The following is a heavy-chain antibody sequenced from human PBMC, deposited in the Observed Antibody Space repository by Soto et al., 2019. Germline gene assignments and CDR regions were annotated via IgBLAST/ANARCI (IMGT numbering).Heavy chain of an antibody. CDR2: FSGYNGNT. CDR3: ARGGVRRGVYGMDV. Sequence: ASVKVSCKASGYTFTSYGISWVRQAPGQGLEWRGWFSGYNGNTNYAQKLQGRVTMTTDTSTSTAYMVLRGLRSDDTAVYYCARGGVRRGVYGMDVGGQGTTVTVSS. J-gene: IGHJ6*02. CDR1: GYTFTSYG. D-gene: IGHD1-26*01. V-gene: IGHV1-18*04.